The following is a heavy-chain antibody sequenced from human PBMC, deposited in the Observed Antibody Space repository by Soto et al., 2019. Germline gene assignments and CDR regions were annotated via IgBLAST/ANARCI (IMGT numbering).Heavy chain of an antibody. D-gene: IGHD3-22*01. J-gene: IGHJ5*02. CDR3: AREEYYDSSGPNWFDP. V-gene: IGHV1-46*03. CDR1: GYTFTSYY. Sequence: KVSCKASGYTFTSYYMHWVRQAPGQGLEWMGIINPSGGSTSYAQKFQGRVTMTRDTSTSTVYMELSSLRSEDTAVYYCAREEYYDSSGPNWFDPWGQGTLVTVPQ. CDR2: INPSGGST.